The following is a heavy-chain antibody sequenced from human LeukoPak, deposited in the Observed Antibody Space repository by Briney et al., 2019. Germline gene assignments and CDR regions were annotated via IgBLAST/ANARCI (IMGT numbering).Heavy chain of an antibody. J-gene: IGHJ4*02. V-gene: IGHV4-39*01. Sequence: SETLSLTCTVSGVSISSNSYHWGWIRQPPGKGLEWIASIYYSGSTYYSPSLKSRVTISVDTSKNQFSLKMSSVIAADTAAYYCASLLTYFDYWGQGTLVTVSS. CDR2: IYYSGST. CDR1: GVSISSNSYH. D-gene: IGHD3-9*01. CDR3: ASLLTYFDY.